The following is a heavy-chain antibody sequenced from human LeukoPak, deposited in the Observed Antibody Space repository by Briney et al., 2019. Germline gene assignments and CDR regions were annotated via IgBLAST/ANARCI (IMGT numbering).Heavy chain of an antibody. J-gene: IGHJ4*02. CDR1: GGSISSYY. V-gene: IGHV4-59*01. Sequence: PSEPLSLTCTVSGGSISSYYWSWIRQPPGKGLECSGYIYYGGSTNYNPSLKSRVTISVDTSKNQFSLKLSSGTAADTAVYYCARGWSGYYYYFGYWGQGTLVTVSS. D-gene: IGHD3-3*01. CDR2: IYYGGST. CDR3: ARGWSGYYYYFGY.